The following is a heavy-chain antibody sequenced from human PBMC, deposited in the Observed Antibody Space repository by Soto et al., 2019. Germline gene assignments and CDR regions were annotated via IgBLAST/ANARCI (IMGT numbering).Heavy chain of an antibody. Sequence: LRLSCAASGFTFSDYYMSWIRQAPGKGLEWVSYISSSGSTIYYADSVKGRFTISRDNAKNSLYLQMNSLGAEDTAVYYCARAGVVIRKGSVGYWGQGTLVTVSS. J-gene: IGHJ4*02. CDR2: ISSSGSTI. CDR3: ARAGVVIRKGSVGY. CDR1: GFTFSDYY. V-gene: IGHV3-11*01. D-gene: IGHD3-3*01.